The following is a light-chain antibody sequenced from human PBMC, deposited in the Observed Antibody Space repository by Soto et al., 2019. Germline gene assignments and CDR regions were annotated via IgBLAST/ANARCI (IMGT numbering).Light chain of an antibody. CDR1: SSDVGGYKF. CDR3: SSYTTCSTRV. CDR2: EVS. J-gene: IGLJ3*02. Sequence: QSALTQPASVSGSPGQSITISCTGTSSDVGGYKFFSWYQQHPGKAPKLMIYEVSNRPSGVSNRFSGSKSGKTASLTISGLQAEDEADYYCSSYTTCSTRVLGGGTKVTVL. V-gene: IGLV2-14*01.